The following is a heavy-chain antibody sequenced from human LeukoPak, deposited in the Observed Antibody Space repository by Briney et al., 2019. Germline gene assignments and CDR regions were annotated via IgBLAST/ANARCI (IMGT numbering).Heavy chain of an antibody. D-gene: IGHD1-26*01. CDR3: ARDRRGSYYDY. J-gene: IGHJ4*02. Sequence: SETLSLTCTVSGGSISSGSYYWSWIRQPAGKGLDWIGRIYTSGSTNYNPSLKSRVTISVDTSKNQFSLKLSSVTAADTAVYYCARDRRGSYYDYWGQGTLVTVSS. V-gene: IGHV4-61*02. CDR1: GGSISSGSYY. CDR2: IYTSGST.